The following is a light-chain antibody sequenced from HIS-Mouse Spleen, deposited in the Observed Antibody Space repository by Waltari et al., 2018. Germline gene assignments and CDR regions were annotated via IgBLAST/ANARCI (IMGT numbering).Light chain of an antibody. J-gene: IGLJ2*01. V-gene: IGLV3-10*01. CDR3: YSTDSSGNHRV. CDR1: ALPKKY. CDR2: EDS. Sequence: SYELTQPPSVSVSPGQTARITCSGDALPKKYAYWYQQKSGQAPVLVIYEDSKRPSGTPERCSGSSSGTMATLTISGDQVEDEADYYCYSTDSSGNHRVFGGGTKLTVL.